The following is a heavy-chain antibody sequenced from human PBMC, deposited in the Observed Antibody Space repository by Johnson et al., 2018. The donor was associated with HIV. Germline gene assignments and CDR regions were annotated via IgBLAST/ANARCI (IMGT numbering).Heavy chain of an antibody. J-gene: IGHJ3*02. CDR3: GRERGGYFSQVFDI. CDR1: GFTFSSYA. Sequence: QVQLVESGGGLVKPGGSLRLSCAASGFTFSSYAMHWVRQAPGKGLEWVAVISYDGSNKYYADSVKGRFTISRDNSKNTLYLQMNSLRTEDAAVYHCGRERGGYFSQVFDIWGQGTMVTVSS. D-gene: IGHD2-15*01. V-gene: IGHV3-30*04. CDR2: ISYDGSNK.